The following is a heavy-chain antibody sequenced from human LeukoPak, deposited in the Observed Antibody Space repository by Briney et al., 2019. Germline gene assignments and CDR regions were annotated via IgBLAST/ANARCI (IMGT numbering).Heavy chain of an antibody. V-gene: IGHV3-74*01. D-gene: IGHD2-15*01. CDR1: GFPTSSYW. CDR3: YLGAATSALGSRFYS. J-gene: IGHJ4*02. CDR2: INSDGSST. Sequence: GGSLRLSSAASGFPTSSYWRHLVRQAPGKGLVWVSRINSDGSSTSYADSVKGRFTISRDNAKNTLYLQMNSLRAEDTAVYYCYLGAATSALGSRFYSCGQGTLVTVSS.